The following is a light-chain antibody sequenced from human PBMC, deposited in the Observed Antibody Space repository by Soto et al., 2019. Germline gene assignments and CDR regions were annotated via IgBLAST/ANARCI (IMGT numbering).Light chain of an antibody. V-gene: IGLV1-51*01. Sequence: QSVLTQSPSVSAAPGQKVTISRSGSSSNIGNNYVSWYQQLPGTAPKLLIYDNNKRPSGIPDRFSGSKSATSATLGITGLQTGDEADYYCGTWDSSLSVYVFGTGTKVTVL. CDR3: GTWDSSLSVYV. CDR1: SSNIGNNY. J-gene: IGLJ1*01. CDR2: DNN.